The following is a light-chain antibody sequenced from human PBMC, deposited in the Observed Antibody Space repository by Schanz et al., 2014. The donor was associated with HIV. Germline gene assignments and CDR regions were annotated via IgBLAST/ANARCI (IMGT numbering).Light chain of an antibody. CDR1: SSDVGSYNL. CDR3: CSYTTTSTYV. Sequence: QSVLTQPASVSGSPGQSITISCTGTSSDVGSYNLVSWYQQHPGKAPKLMIYDVSNRPSGVSSRFSGSKSGNTASLTISGLQAEDEADYYCCSYTTTSTYVFGAGTKLTVL. V-gene: IGLV2-14*02. J-gene: IGLJ1*01. CDR2: DVS.